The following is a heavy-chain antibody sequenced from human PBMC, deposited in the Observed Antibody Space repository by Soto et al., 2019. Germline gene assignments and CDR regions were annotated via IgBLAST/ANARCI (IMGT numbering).Heavy chain of an antibody. D-gene: IGHD5-18*01. CDR3: ASVDTAMVTLDY. J-gene: IGHJ4*02. CDR1: GGSISSGDYY. V-gene: IGHV4-30-4*01. CDR2: IYYSGST. Sequence: PSETLSLTCTVSGGSISSGDYYWSWIRQPPGKGLEWIGYIYYSGSTYYNPSLKSRVTISVDTSKNQFSLKLSSVTAADTAVYYCASVDTAMVTLDYRGQGTLVTVS.